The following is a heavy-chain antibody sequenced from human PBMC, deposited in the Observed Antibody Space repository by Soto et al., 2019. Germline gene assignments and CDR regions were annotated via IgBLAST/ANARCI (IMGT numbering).Heavy chain of an antibody. Sequence: GGSLRLSCSASGFTFNKYAMHWVRQAPGTGLQYVSGISDTGGSTFHADSVKGRFTISRDDSKDTLFLQMSSLRAEDTALYYCVKGSRGDYWYYYNGVDVWAQGTTVP. J-gene: IGHJ6*02. CDR2: ISDTGGST. CDR1: GFTFNKYA. V-gene: IGHV3-64D*06. CDR3: VKGSRGDYWYYYNGVDV. D-gene: IGHD3-10*01.